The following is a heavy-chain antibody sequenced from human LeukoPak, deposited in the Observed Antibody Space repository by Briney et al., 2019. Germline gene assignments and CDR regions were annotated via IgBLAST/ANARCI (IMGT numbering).Heavy chain of an antibody. CDR3: ARDQPYYYYYYMDV. V-gene: IGHV4-4*07. CDR1: GGSISSYY. Sequence: SETLSFTCTVSGGSISSYYWSWIRQPAGKGLEWIGRIYTSGSTNYNPSLKSRVTMSVDTSKNQFSLKLSSVTAADTAVYYCARDQPYYYYYYMDVWGKGTTVTVSS. J-gene: IGHJ6*03. D-gene: IGHD1-14*01. CDR2: IYTSGST.